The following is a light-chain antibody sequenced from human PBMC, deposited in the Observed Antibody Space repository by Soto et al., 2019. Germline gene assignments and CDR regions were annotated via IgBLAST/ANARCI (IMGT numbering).Light chain of an antibody. V-gene: IGKV3-11*01. CDR2: DAS. J-gene: IGKJ3*01. CDR1: QSVGSF. CDR3: QHRNNWLGT. Sequence: EIVLTQSPATLSLSPGERATLSCRASQSVGSFLAWYQQKSGQAPRLLIYDASNRAPGIPARLSGSGSGTDFTLTISSLETEDFAVYYCQHRNNWLGTFGPGTKVDIK.